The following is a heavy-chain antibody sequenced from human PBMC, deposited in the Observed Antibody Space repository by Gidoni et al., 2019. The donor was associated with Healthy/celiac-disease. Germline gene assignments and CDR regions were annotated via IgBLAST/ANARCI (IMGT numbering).Heavy chain of an antibody. V-gene: IGHV3-23*01. D-gene: IGHD7-27*01. CDR2: ISGSGGST. CDR1: GFTFSSYA. J-gene: IGHJ3*02. Sequence: EVPLLESGGGLVQPGGSLRLSCSASGFTFSSYAMSWVRQAPGKGLEWVSAISGSGGSTYYADSVKGRFTISRDNSKNTLYLQMNSLRAEDTAVYYCAKDLTGDDAFDIWGQGTMVTVSS. CDR3: AKDLTGDDAFDI.